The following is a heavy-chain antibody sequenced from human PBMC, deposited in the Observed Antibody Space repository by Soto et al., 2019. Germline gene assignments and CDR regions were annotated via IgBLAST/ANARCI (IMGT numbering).Heavy chain of an antibody. D-gene: IGHD3-10*01. CDR1: GFTFSGSA. CDR3: TRTFDGSYYFSPDFDD. V-gene: IGHV3-73*02. CDR2: IRRRAKNYAT. J-gene: IGHJ4*02. Sequence: EVQLVESGGDLVQPGGSLKLSCAASGFTFSGSAMHWVRQASGKGLEWVGHIRRRAKNYATVYAASVKGRFIISRDDSKNTAYLQMNSLKTDDTGVYYCTRTFDGSYYFSPDFDDWGQGTLVTVSS.